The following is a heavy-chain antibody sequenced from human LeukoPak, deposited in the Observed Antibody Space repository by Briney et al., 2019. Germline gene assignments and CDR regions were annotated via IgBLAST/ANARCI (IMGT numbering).Heavy chain of an antibody. V-gene: IGHV3-33*01. Sequence: GGSLRLSCAASGFTFSSYGMHWVRPAPGKGLEWVAVIWYDGSNKYYADSVKGRFTISRDNSKNTLYLQMNSLRAEDTAVYYCATSTGTKWGQGTLVTVSS. J-gene: IGHJ4*02. CDR1: GFTFSSYG. CDR3: ATSTGTK. D-gene: IGHD1-7*01. CDR2: IWYDGSNK.